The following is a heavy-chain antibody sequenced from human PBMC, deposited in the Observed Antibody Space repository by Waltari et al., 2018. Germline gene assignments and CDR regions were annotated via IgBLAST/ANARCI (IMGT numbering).Heavy chain of an antibody. CDR3: ARAGDSSAFDY. CDR1: GFTFSSYE. D-gene: IGHD3-22*01. J-gene: IGHJ4*02. V-gene: IGHV3-48*03. CDR2: ISSSCSTI. Sequence: EVQLVESGGGLVQPGGSLRLSCAASGFTFSSYEMNWVRQAPGKGLEWVSYISSSCSTIYYADSGKGRFTISRDNAKNSLYLQMNSLRAEDTAVYYCARAGDSSAFDYWGQGTLVTVSS.